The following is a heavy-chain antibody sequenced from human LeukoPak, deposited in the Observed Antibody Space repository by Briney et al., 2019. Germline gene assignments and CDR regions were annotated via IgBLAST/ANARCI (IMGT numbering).Heavy chain of an antibody. Sequence: PGGSLRLSCAASGFTFSSYGMHRVRQAPGKGLEWVAFIRYDESNKYYADSVKGRFTISRDNSKNTLYLQMNSLRAEDTAVYYCAKASRISGYCSGGSCRYYYYYMDVWGKGTTVTVSS. CDR3: AKASRISGYCSGGSCRYYYYYMDV. CDR2: IRYDESNK. V-gene: IGHV3-30*02. D-gene: IGHD2-15*01. CDR1: GFTFSSYG. J-gene: IGHJ6*03.